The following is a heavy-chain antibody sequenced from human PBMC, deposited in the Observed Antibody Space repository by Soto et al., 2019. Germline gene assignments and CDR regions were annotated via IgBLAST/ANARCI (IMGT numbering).Heavy chain of an antibody. D-gene: IGHD5-12*01. CDR3: ARRGDSAYDLWAFDI. CDR1: GYSFTSYW. Sequence: GESLKISCKGSGYSFTSYWIGWVRHMPGKGLEWMGIIYPGDSDTRYSPSFQGQVTISVDKSITTAYLQWSSLKASDTAMYYCARRGDSAYDLWAFDIWGQGTMVTVSS. CDR2: IYPGDSDT. V-gene: IGHV5-51*01. J-gene: IGHJ3*02.